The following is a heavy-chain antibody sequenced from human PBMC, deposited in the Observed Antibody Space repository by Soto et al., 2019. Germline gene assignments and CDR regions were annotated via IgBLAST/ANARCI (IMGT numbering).Heavy chain of an antibody. Sequence: QVQLVQSGAEVKKPGSSVKVSCTASGGTFKFYSISWVRQAPGPGLEWVGRVIPMVGMSEYAQKFQGRVTITADKSTSTAYMNLRSLRSEDTAVYYCATNYGSGRAHLDSGGQGTLVTVSS. J-gene: IGHJ4*02. CDR2: VIPMVGMS. D-gene: IGHD3-10*01. CDR3: ATNYGSGRAHLDS. CDR1: GGTFKFYS. V-gene: IGHV1-69*02.